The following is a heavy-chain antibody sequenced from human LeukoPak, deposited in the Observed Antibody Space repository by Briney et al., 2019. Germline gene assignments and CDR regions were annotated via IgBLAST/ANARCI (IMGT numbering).Heavy chain of an antibody. V-gene: IGHV3-48*04. D-gene: IGHD3-22*01. Sequence: GGSLRLSCAASGFTFSSYSMNWVRQAPGKGLEWVSYISSSSSTIYYADSVKGRFTISRDNAKNSLYLQMSSLRAEDTAVYYCARDYGYYDSSGHAFDIWGQGTMVTVSS. CDR1: GFTFSSYS. J-gene: IGHJ3*02. CDR3: ARDYGYYDSSGHAFDI. CDR2: ISSSSSTI.